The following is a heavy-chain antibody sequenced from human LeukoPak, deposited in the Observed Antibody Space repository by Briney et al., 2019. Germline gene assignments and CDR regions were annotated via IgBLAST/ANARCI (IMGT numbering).Heavy chain of an antibody. CDR1: GFTFSDYY. V-gene: IGHV3-11*01. D-gene: IGHD4-17*01. CDR2: ISSSGSTI. CDR3: ARELLHSNYGELDY. Sequence: GGSLRLSCAASGFTFSDYYMSWMRQAPGRGLEGGSYISSSGSTIYYADSVKGRFTISRDNAKNSLYLQMNSLRAEDTAVYYCARELLHSNYGELDYWGQGTLVTVSS. J-gene: IGHJ4*02.